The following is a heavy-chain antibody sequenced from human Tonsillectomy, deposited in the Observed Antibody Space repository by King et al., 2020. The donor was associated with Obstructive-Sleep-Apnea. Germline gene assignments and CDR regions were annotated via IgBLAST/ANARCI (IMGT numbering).Heavy chain of an antibody. J-gene: IGHJ4*02. V-gene: IGHV3-33*06. CDR3: AKDVPYYYDSSGYYEYYFDY. Sequence: QVQLLESGGGVVQPGRSLRLSCAVWGFTFSSYGVHLVRQAPGKVRVWVAVILYDGSNKYYADSVKGLFTISRDNSNNTLYLQMKGLRAEDTAVYYCAKDVPYYYDSSGYYEYYFDYWGQGTLVTVSS. CDR1: GFTFSSYG. D-gene: IGHD3-22*01. CDR2: ILYDGSNK.